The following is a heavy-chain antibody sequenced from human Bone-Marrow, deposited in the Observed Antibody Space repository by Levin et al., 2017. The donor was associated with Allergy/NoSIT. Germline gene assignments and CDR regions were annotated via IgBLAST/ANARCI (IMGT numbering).Heavy chain of an antibody. CDR1: EFTFSS. J-gene: IGHJ4*02. D-gene: IGHD2-21*01. Sequence: PGGSLRLSCTVSEFTFSSLNWVRQAPGMGLEWVSSISKSGSFTYYADSVKGRFTISRDNANNLLSLQMHSLRAEDTAVYYCARGDDFLWDWGQGTLVTVSS. CDR3: ARGDDFLWD. V-gene: IGHV3-21*06. CDR2: ISKSGSFT.